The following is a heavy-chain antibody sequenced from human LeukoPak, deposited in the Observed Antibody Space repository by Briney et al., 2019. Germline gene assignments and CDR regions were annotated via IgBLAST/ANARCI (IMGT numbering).Heavy chain of an antibody. CDR3: ARPYHDFWSGYPTDAFDI. V-gene: IGHV4-39*01. CDR1: GGSITSNSYY. J-gene: IGHJ3*02. D-gene: IGHD3-3*01. Sequence: SETLSLTCTVSGGSITSNSYYWGWIRQPPGKGLEWIGSIYYSGSTYYNPSLKSRVTISVDTSKNQFSLKLSSVTAADTAVYYCARPYHDFWSGYPTDAFDIWGQGTMVTVSS. CDR2: IYYSGST.